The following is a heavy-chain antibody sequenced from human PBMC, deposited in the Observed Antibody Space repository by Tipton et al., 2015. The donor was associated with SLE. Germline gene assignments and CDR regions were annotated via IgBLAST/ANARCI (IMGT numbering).Heavy chain of an antibody. CDR3: ARGLGYDAFDI. J-gene: IGHJ3*02. V-gene: IGHV4-34*01. Sequence: TLSLTCAVYGGSFSGYYWSWIRQPPGKGLEWIGEINHSGSTNYNPSLKSRVTISVDTSKNQFSLKLRSVTAADTAVYYCARGLGYDAFDIWGQGTMVTVSS. CDR1: GGSFSGYY. D-gene: IGHD7-27*01. CDR2: INHSGST.